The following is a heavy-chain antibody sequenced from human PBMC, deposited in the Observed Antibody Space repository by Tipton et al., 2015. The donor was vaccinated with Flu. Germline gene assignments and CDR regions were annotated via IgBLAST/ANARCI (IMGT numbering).Heavy chain of an antibody. CDR3: AREATLMEAGGMDV. CDR1: GFSFSSYA. J-gene: IGHJ6*02. D-gene: IGHD4-17*01. Sequence: RSLRLSCAASGFSFSSYAMSWVRQAPGKGLEWVAVISYDGRIKHDADSVKGRFTISRDNSKNTLYLQMNSLRAEDTAVYYCAREATLMEAGGMDVWGQGTTVTVSS. V-gene: IGHV3-30*04. CDR2: ISYDGRIK.